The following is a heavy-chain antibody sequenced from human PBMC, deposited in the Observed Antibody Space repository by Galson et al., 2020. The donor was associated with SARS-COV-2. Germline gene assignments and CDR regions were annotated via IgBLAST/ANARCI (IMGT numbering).Heavy chain of an antibody. CDR3: ARDPAPRYGDNYYYGMDV. J-gene: IGHJ6*02. CDR2: ISYSGSA. D-gene: IGHD4-17*01. V-gene: IGHV4-59*01. Sequence: ETSETLSLTCSVSDGPMSSYYWSWIRQPTGKGLEWIGYISYSGSANYNPSLRSRVTISVDLSKNQFSLKVTSVTAADTAVYYCARDPAPRYGDNYYYGMDVWGRGTTVTVSS. CDR1: DGPMSSYY.